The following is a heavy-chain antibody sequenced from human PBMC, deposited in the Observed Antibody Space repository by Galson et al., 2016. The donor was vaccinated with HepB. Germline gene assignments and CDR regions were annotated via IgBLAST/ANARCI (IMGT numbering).Heavy chain of an antibody. D-gene: IGHD3-9*01. CDR2: IGYSGDL. J-gene: IGHJ5*02. V-gene: IGHV4-34*09. Sequence: LRLSCAVSGLTFSSYNMNWVRQAPGKGLEWIGYIGYSGDLLYNPSLKGRVVISLEASTNRFYLKLTSVTVADTAVYFCARASHYNILTGLGTWGQGTLLSVSS. CDR1: GLTFSSYN. CDR3: ARASHYNILTGLGT.